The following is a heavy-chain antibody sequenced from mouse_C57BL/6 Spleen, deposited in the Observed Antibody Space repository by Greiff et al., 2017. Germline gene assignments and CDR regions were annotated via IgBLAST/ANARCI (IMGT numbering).Heavy chain of an antibody. V-gene: IGHV1-81*01. CDR3: ARKTGPSHYYAMDY. D-gene: IGHD4-1*01. J-gene: IGHJ4*01. CDR1: GYTFTSYG. Sequence: QVQLQQSGAELARPGASVKLSCKASGYTFTSYGISWVKQRTGQGLEWIGEIYPRSGNTYYNEKFKGKATLTADKSSSTAYMELRSLTSEDSAVYFCARKTGPSHYYAMDYWGQGTSVTVSS. CDR2: IYPRSGNT.